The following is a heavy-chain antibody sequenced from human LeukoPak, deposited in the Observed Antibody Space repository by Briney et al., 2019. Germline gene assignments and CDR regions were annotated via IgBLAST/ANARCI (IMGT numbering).Heavy chain of an antibody. Sequence: GGSLRLSCAASAFTFSSYAMSWVRQAPGKGLEWVSVISDSGDSTYYADSVKGRFTISRDNSKNTLYLQMNSLRAEDTAVYYCAKYRDGYNVGFDYWGQGTLVTVSS. CDR3: AKYRDGYNVGFDY. CDR1: AFTFSSYA. CDR2: ISDSGDST. V-gene: IGHV3-23*01. J-gene: IGHJ4*02. D-gene: IGHD5-24*01.